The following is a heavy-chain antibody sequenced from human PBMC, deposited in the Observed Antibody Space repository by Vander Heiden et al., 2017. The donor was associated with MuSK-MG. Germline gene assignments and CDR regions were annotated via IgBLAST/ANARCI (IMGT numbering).Heavy chain of an antibody. J-gene: IGHJ4*02. CDR1: GYTFTSYA. CDR3: ASPGSYCSGGSCYLRY. V-gene: IGHV1-3*01. D-gene: IGHD2-15*01. Sequence: QVQLLQSAAAVTKPGASVKVSCKASGYTFTSYAMHWERQAPGQRLEWMGWINAGNGNTKYSQKFQGRVTITRDTSASTAYMELSSLRSEDTAVYYCASPGSYCSGGSCYLRYWGQGTLVTVSS. CDR2: INAGNGNT.